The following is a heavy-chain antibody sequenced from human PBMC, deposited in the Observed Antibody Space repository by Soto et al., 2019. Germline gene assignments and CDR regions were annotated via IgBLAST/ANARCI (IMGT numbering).Heavy chain of an antibody. J-gene: IGHJ5*02. CDR3: ASGRMSPGENWFDP. CDR2: MNPNSCNT. D-gene: IGHD3-10*01. Sequence: QVQLVQSGAEVKKPGASVKVSCKASGYTFTSYDINWVRQATGQVLEWMGWMNPNSCNTGYAQKCKGRVTMPRNTSISTAYMELSSLRPEDTAVYYCASGRMSPGENWFDPWGQGPLVTVSS. CDR1: GYTFTSYD. V-gene: IGHV1-8*01.